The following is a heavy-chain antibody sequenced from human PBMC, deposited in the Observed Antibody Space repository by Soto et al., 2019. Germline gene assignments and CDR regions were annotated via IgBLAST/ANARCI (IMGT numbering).Heavy chain of an antibody. CDR3: AKDPNGDYVGAFDI. V-gene: IGHV3-23*01. CDR1: GLTFRNYA. CDR2: ISGSGGRT. D-gene: IGHD4-17*01. J-gene: IGHJ3*02. Sequence: EVQLLESGGNLIQPGGSLRLSCAASGLTFRNYAMSWVRQAPGAGPEWVSGISGSGGRTYYADSVKGRFTISRDNSNNALFLQMNSLRAEDTALYYCAKDPNGDYVGAFDIWGRGTMVTVSS.